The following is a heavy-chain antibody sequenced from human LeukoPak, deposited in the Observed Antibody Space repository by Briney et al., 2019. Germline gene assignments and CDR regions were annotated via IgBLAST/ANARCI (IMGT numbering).Heavy chain of an antibody. J-gene: IGHJ4*02. D-gene: IGHD5-12*01. CDR3: ARDRRPARTYSGLFDY. Sequence: QPGGSLRLSCAASGFSCSTRGMSWVHQAPGKGLEWVSAISGNDESTFYADSVKGRFTISRDNSRNTLYLQLSSLSAEDSAIYYCARDRRPARTYSGLFDYWGQGTLVTVSS. CDR2: ISGNDEST. CDR1: GFSCSTRG. V-gene: IGHV3-23*01.